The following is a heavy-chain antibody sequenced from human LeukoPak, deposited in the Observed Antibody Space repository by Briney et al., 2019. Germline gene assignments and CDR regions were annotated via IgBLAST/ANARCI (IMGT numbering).Heavy chain of an antibody. J-gene: IGHJ4*02. D-gene: IGHD5-12*01. CDR2: IYSGGST. CDR3: ARVADRDGYNSSPPDY. V-gene: IGHV3-66*01. Sequence: GGSLRLSCAASGFTVSSNYMSWVRQAPGEGLEWVSVIYSGGSTYYADSVKGRFTISRDNSKNTLYLQMNSLRAEDTAVYYCARVADRDGYNSSPPDYWGQGTLVTVSS. CDR1: GFTVSSNY.